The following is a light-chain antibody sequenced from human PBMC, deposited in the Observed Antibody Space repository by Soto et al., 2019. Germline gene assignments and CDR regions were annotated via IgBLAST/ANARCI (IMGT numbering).Light chain of an antibody. CDR1: QSLLHSNGYNY. J-gene: IGKJ1*01. V-gene: IGKV2-28*01. CDR2: LGS. Sequence: DIVITQSPLSLPVTPREPASISCRSSQSLLHSNGYNYLDWYLQXPGQSPXXLIYLGSNRASGVPDRLSGSGSGTDFTLKSSRVEAEDAGVYYCMQALQTWTFGQGTKVDIK. CDR3: MQALQTWT.